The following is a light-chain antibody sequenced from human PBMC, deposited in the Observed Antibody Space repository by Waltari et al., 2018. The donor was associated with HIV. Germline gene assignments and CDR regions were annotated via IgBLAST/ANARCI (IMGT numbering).Light chain of an antibody. J-gene: IGKJ2*01. V-gene: IGKV1-5*03. CDR3: QQYSAFPFT. CDR1: QTISSS. Sequence: DIEMIQSPSTLPLSLGDRVTIPCRASQTISSSLAWYQQRPGTAPKLLSYKASSLEDGVPSRFSGSGSGTEFTLTISSLQPDDIAVYFCQQYSAFPFTFGQGTKLEI. CDR2: KAS.